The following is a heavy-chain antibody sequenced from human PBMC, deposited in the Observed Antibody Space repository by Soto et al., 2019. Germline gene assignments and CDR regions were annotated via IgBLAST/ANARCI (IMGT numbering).Heavy chain of an antibody. CDR2: IIPIFGTA. Sequence: QVQLVQSGAEVKKPGSSVKVSCKASGGTFSSYAISWVRQAPGQGLEWMGGIIPIFGTANYAQKFQGRVTITADESTSSAYVGLSSLRSEDTAVYYCARVGGIAARPLYYFDYWGQGTLVTVSS. J-gene: IGHJ4*02. CDR3: ARVGGIAARPLYYFDY. CDR1: GGTFSSYA. D-gene: IGHD6-6*01. V-gene: IGHV1-69*01.